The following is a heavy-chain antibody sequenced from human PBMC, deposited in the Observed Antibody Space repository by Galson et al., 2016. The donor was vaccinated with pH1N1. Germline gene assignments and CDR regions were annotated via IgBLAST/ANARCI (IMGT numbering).Heavy chain of an antibody. CDR2: INPIFGTP. V-gene: IGHV1-69*06. CDR3: ASLAASSTLDYHYGIDA. D-gene: IGHD1-1*01. Sequence: SVKVSCKASGGTLSSNGISWVRQAPGQGLEWVGGINPIFGTPNYAQKFQGRVTISADKSTSTAYMELSSLIFDDTAVYYCASLAASSTLDYHYGIDAWGQGTTVIVSS. CDR1: GGTLSSNG. J-gene: IGHJ6*02.